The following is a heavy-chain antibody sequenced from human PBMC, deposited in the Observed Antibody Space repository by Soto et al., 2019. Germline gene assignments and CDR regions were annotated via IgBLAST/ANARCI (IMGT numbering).Heavy chain of an antibody. CDR1: GGTFSSYA. CDR2: IIPIFGTA. V-gene: IGHV1-69*01. Sequence: QVQLVQSGAEVKKPGSSVKVSCKASGGTFSSYAISWVRQAPGQGLEWMGGIIPIFGTANYAQKFQGRVTITADESTSTAYMELSSLRSEDTAVYYCARDGSSTDGYCSVGSCYGMDVWGQGTTVTVSS. D-gene: IGHD2-15*01. CDR3: ARDGSSTDGYCSVGSCYGMDV. J-gene: IGHJ6*02.